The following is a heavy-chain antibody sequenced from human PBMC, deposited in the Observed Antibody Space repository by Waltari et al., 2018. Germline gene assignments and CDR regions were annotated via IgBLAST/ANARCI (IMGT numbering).Heavy chain of an antibody. J-gene: IGHJ6*02. D-gene: IGHD2-2*02. CDR1: GFTLRDHY. CDR3: VRSYTASPMDV. Sequence: EVQVVASGGDLVQPGGSLRLSCAGSGFTLRDHYIDWVRQAPGKGLEWLGLTRNKENSYSTVYAASVKGRCTISRDDSKNLAYLQMNSLGIDDTAIYYCVRSYTASPMDVWGQGTTVTVSS. CDR2: TRNKENSYST. V-gene: IGHV3-72*01.